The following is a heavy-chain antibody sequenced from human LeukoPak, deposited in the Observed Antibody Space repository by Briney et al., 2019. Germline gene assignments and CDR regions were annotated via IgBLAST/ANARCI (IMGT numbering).Heavy chain of an antibody. V-gene: IGHV4-31*03. CDR3: ARARGVMLAVAALDY. Sequence: SETLSLTCTVSGGSISSGGYYWSWIRQHPGKGLEWIGYIYYSGSTYYNPSLKSRVTISVDTSKNQFSLKLSSVTAADTAVYYCARARGVMLAVAALDYWGQGTLVTVSS. CDR2: IYYSGST. D-gene: IGHD6-19*01. J-gene: IGHJ4*02. CDR1: GGSISSGGYY.